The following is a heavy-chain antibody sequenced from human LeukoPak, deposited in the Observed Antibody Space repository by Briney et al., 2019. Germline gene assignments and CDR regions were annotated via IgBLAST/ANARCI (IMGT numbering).Heavy chain of an antibody. J-gene: IGHJ3*02. CDR3: ARECSGGSCYHILAFDI. CDR2: INTNTGNP. Sequence: ASVKVSCKASGYTFTSYAMNWVRQAPGQGLEWMGWINTNTGNPTCAQGFTGRFVFSLDTSVSTAYLQISSLKAEDTAVYYCARECSGGSCYHILAFDIWGQGTMVTVSS. CDR1: GYTFTSYA. V-gene: IGHV7-4-1*02. D-gene: IGHD2-15*01.